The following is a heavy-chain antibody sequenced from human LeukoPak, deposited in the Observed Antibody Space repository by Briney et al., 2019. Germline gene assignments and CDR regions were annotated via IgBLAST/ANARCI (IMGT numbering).Heavy chain of an antibody. V-gene: IGHV3-48*03. CDR1: GFTFSSYA. CDR2: ISGGGETR. D-gene: IGHD4-23*01. CDR3: ARDASGGNLPFDY. J-gene: IGHJ4*02. Sequence: PGGSLRLSCAASGFTFSSYAMHWVRQAPGKGLEWVSYISGGGETRYYADSVKGRFTISRDNGKNSLYLQMNSLRAEDTAVYFCARDASGGNLPFDYWGQGTQVTVSS.